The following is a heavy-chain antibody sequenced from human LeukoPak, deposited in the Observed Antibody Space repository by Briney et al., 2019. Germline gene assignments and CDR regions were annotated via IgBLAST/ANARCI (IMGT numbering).Heavy chain of an antibody. Sequence: GGSLRLSCSASGFTFSSYAMHWVRQAPGKGLEYVSAISSNGGSTYYADSVKGRFTISGDNSKNTLYLQMSSLRAEDTAVYYCVKGGCSSTSCPIDYWGQGTLVTVSS. J-gene: IGHJ4*02. CDR3: VKGGCSSTSCPIDY. CDR2: ISSNGGST. V-gene: IGHV3-64D*06. D-gene: IGHD2-2*01. CDR1: GFTFSSYA.